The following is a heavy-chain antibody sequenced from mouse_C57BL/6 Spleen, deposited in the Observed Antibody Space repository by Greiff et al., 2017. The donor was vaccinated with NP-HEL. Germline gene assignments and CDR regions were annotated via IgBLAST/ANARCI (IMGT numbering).Heavy chain of an antibody. CDR3: ARLDYGSSLDY. D-gene: IGHD1-1*01. J-gene: IGHJ2*01. V-gene: IGHV1-20*01. Sequence: EVQLQQSGPELVKPGDSVKISCKASGYSFTGYFMNWVMQSHGKSLEWIGRINPYNGDTFYNQMFKGKATLTVDKSSSTAHMELRSLTSEDSAVYYCARLDYGSSLDYWGQGTTLTVSS. CDR1: GYSFTGYF. CDR2: INPYNGDT.